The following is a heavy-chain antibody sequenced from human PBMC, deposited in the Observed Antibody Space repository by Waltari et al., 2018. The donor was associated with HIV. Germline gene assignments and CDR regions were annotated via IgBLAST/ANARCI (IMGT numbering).Heavy chain of an antibody. CDR1: GGPFSSYA. D-gene: IGHD2-8*02. CDR3: ARASGDYSFYYAMDV. V-gene: IGHV1-69*01. Sequence: QVQLVQSGAAVKKPGSSVKVSCMASGGPFSSYAFNWVRQAPGQGLEWMGGIIPIFDTTNYAQKFQGRVRITADESTGTAYMELSSLRSEDTAVYYCARASGDYSFYYAMDVWGQGTTVTVSS. CDR2: IIPIFDTT. J-gene: IGHJ6*02.